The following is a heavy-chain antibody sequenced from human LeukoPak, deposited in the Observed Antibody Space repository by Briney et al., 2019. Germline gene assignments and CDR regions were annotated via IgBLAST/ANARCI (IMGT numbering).Heavy chain of an antibody. CDR3: GRPSADGLERAHIDC. CDR1: GDNFSTYW. J-gene: IGHJ4*02. CDR2: IYPADSDT. V-gene: IGHV5-51*01. Sequence: GESLKISCQASGDNFSTYWITWVRQMPGKGLESMGIIYPADSDTRYSPSFQGQVTISADKSISTAYLQWSGLKASDTAIYYCGRPSADGLERAHIDCWGQGTLVTVSS.